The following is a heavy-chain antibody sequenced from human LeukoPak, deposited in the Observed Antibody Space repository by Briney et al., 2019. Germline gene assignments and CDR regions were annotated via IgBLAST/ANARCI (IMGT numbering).Heavy chain of an antibody. CDR1: GFTFSIYS. J-gene: IGHJ4*02. V-gene: IGHV3-21*01. CDR2: ISSRGDYI. Sequence: PGGSLRLSCAAPGFTFSIYSMSWVRQAPGKGLEWVSSISSRGDYIYYADSVEGRFTISRDNAENSLYLQMNSLTAEHTAVYFCARNFGTYSLLVYWGEGTLVTVSS. CDR3: ARNFGTYSLLVY. D-gene: IGHD3-3*01.